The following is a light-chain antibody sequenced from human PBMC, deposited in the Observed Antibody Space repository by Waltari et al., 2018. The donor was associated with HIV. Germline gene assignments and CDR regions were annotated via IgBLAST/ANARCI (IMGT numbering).Light chain of an antibody. CDR1: QSVSNN. CDR3: QQYNNWLSWT. V-gene: IGKV3-15*01. CDR2: DAS. Sequence: EIVMTQSPATLSVSPGERATLSCRASQSVSNNLAWYQQKPGQAPRLLIYDASTRATGIPARFSGSGSGTEFTLTIRSLQSEDFAVYYCQQYNNWLSWTFGQGTKVEIK. J-gene: IGKJ1*01.